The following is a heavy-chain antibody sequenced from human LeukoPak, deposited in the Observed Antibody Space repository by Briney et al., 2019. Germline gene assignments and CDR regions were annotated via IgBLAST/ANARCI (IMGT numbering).Heavy chain of an antibody. D-gene: IGHD3-10*01. CDR3: ARGRYYGSGSYSSWWFDP. CDR1: GGTFSSYA. Sequence: SVKVSCKASGGTFSSYAISWVRQAPGQGLEWMGGIIPIFGTANYAQEFQGRVTITADESTSTAYMELSSLRSEDTAVYYCARGRYYGSGSYSSWWFDPWGQGTLVTVSS. J-gene: IGHJ5*02. CDR2: IIPIFGTA. V-gene: IGHV1-69*13.